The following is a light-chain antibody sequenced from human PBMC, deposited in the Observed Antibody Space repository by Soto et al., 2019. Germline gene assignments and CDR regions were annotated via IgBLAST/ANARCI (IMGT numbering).Light chain of an antibody. Sequence: AIQMTQSPSSLSASVGDRVTITCRASQDIRNDLGWYQEKLGQAPKLLIYAASNLQSGVPSRFSGRGSGTDFTLTISSLQAEDFATYYCLQDYNYPWTFGQGTKVEI. CDR2: AAS. CDR1: QDIRND. J-gene: IGKJ1*01. CDR3: LQDYNYPWT. V-gene: IGKV1-6*01.